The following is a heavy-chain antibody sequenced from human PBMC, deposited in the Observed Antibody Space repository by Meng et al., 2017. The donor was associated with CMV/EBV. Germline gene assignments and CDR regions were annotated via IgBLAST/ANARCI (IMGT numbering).Heavy chain of an antibody. CDR2: IYYSGST. CDR1: GGSISSGDYY. J-gene: IGHJ4*02. CDR3: ARAAPDYYDSSGPPDY. Sequence: QVQVQGSGPGLGKPSQTLSLTCTGSGGSISSGDYYWSWIRQPPGKGLEWIGYIYYSGSTYYNPSPKSRVTISVDTSKNQFSLKLSSVTAADTAVYYCARAAPDYYDSSGPPDYWGQGTLVTVSS. V-gene: IGHV4-30-4*08. D-gene: IGHD3-22*01.